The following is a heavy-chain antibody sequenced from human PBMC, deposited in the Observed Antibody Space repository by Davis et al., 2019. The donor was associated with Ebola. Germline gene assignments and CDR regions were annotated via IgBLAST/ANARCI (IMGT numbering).Heavy chain of an antibody. CDR2: ISAYNGNT. Sequence: ASVQVSCKASAYTFTSYCISWVRQAPGQGLEWMGWISAYNGNTNYAQKLQGRVTMTTDTSTSTAYMELRSLRSDDTAVYYCARAIWGSGADYWGQGTLVTVSS. CDR1: AYTFTSYC. CDR3: ARAIWGSGADY. J-gene: IGHJ4*02. D-gene: IGHD3-16*01. V-gene: IGHV1-18*01.